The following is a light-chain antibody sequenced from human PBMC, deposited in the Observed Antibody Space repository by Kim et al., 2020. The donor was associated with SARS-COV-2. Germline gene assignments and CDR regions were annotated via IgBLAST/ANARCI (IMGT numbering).Light chain of an antibody. CDR2: EGS. CDR3: CSFAGNSIV. Sequence: PGQSITISCTGTSSDVGASILVSWYQHHPGKVPKLMIYEGSTRPSGVSDRFSGSKSGNTASLTISGLQAEDAADYYCCSFAGNSIVFGTGTKVTVL. J-gene: IGLJ1*01. CDR1: SSDVGASIL. V-gene: IGLV2-23*03.